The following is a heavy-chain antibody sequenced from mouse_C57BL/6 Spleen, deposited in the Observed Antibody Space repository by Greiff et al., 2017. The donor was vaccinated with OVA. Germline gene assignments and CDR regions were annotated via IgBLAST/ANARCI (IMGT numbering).Heavy chain of an antibody. J-gene: IGHJ3*01. Sequence: QVQLQQPGAELVMPGASVKLSCKASGYTFTSYWMHWVKQRPGQGLEWIGEIDPSDSYTNYNQKFKGKSTLTVDKSSSAAYMQLSSLTSEDSAVYYCARTLVDSSGYWFAYWGQGTLVTVSA. CDR1: GYTFTSYW. CDR2: IDPSDSYT. V-gene: IGHV1-69*01. D-gene: IGHD3-2*02. CDR3: ARTLVDSSGYWFAY.